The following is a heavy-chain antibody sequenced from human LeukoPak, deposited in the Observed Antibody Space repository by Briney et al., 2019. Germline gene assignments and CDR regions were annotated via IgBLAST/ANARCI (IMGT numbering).Heavy chain of an antibody. Sequence: ASVKVSCKASGGTFSSYAISWVRQAPGQGLEWMGRIIPIFGTANYAQKFQGRVTITTDESTSTAYMELSSLRSEDTAVYYCARDRGRGYSYGYDLDYWGQGTLVTVSS. V-gene: IGHV1-69*05. CDR1: GGTFSSYA. D-gene: IGHD5-18*01. CDR2: IIPIFGTA. CDR3: ARDRGRGYSYGYDLDY. J-gene: IGHJ4*02.